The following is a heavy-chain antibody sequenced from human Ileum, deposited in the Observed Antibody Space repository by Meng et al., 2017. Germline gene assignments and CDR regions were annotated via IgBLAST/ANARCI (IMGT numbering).Heavy chain of an antibody. J-gene: IGHJ5*02. V-gene: IGHV4-4*07. CDR1: GGSISRYY. CDR3: ARAETTGWFSTGDP. Sequence: GSLRLSCSVSGGSISRYYWSWIRQAAGKGLEWIGRVSTSGITNYNPSLTSRVTLSLDMSKNHFSLRLSSVTAADTAVSYCARAETTGWFSTGDPWGQGTLVTVSS. D-gene: IGHD6-19*01. CDR2: VSTSGIT.